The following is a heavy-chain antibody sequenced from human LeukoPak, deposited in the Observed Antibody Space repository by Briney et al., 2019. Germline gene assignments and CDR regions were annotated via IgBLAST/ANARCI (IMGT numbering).Heavy chain of an antibody. CDR2: IIPILGIA. J-gene: IGHJ4*02. CDR3: ARDGYYYDSSGPFDY. Sequence: SVKVSCKASGGTFSSYAISWVRQPPGQGLEWMGRIIPILGIANYAQKFQGIVTITADKSTSTAYMELSSLRSEDTAVYYCARDGYYYDSSGPFDYWGQGTLVTVSS. V-gene: IGHV1-69*04. CDR1: GGTFSSYA. D-gene: IGHD3-22*01.